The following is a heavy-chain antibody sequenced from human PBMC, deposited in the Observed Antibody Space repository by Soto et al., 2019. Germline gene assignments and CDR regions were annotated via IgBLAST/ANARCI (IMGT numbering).Heavy chain of an antibody. V-gene: IGHV1-18*04. J-gene: IGHJ5*02. CDR2: ISAYNGNT. CDR3: ARDNKYSSSWFDP. D-gene: IGHD6-6*01. Sequence: VSRTASYFTLTNSRISWVRVASGQGLEWMGWISAYNGNTNYAQKLQGRVTMTTDTSTSTAYMELRSLRSDDTAVYYCARDNKYSSSWFDPWGQGTLVTVSS. CDR1: YFTLTNSR.